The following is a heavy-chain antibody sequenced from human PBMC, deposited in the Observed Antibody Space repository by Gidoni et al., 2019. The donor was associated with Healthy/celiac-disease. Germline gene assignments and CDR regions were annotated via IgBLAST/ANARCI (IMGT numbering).Heavy chain of an antibody. D-gene: IGHD5-18*01. CDR1: GGPISSSSYY. CDR3: ARRGDTAMVSSYYYGMDV. CDR2: IYYSGST. Sequence: QLQLQESGPGLVKPSETLSLTCTVSGGPISSSSYYWGWIRQPPGKGLEWIGSIYYSGSTYYNPSLKSRVTISVDTSKNQFSLKLSSVTAADTAVYYCARRGDTAMVSSYYYGMDVWGQGTTVTVSS. J-gene: IGHJ6*02. V-gene: IGHV4-39*01.